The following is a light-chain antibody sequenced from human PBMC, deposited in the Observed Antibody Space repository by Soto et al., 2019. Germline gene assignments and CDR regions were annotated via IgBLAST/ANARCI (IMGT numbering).Light chain of an antibody. CDR3: QQYKSYSPYT. J-gene: IGKJ2*01. Sequence: LMTQSPSTLSASLGDRVTITCRASESISRWLAWYQQKPGKAPKLLIYRASTLENGVPSRISGSGSGTDFTLTISNLQPDDFASYYCQQYKSYSPYTFGQGTKVDIK. CDR2: RAS. CDR1: ESISRW. V-gene: IGKV1-5*03.